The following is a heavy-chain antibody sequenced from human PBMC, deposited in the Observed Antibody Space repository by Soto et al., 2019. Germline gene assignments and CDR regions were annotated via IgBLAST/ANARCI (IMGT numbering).Heavy chain of an antibody. Sequence: GGSRRPSWAASGFTFSSYWMSWVGQVPGKGLEWLANIKQDGSEKYYVDSVKGRFTISRDNAKNSLYLQMNSLRAEDTAVYYCARGADYDFWSGYYNEAPNWFDPWGQGTLVTVSS. D-gene: IGHD3-3*01. V-gene: IGHV3-7*03. CDR1: GFTFSSYW. CDR2: IKQDGSEK. CDR3: ARGADYDFWSGYYNEAPNWFDP. J-gene: IGHJ5*02.